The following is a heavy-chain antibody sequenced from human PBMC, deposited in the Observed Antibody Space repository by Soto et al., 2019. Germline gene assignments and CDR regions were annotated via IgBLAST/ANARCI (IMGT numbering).Heavy chain of an antibody. J-gene: IGHJ6*02. CDR2: IYPGDSDT. D-gene: IGHD2-15*01. CDR3: PSPPFCRGVSYSSYYGMGV. Sequence: PGAALKISCKGSGYSFTSYWIGWVRQLPGKGLEWMGIIYPGDSDTRDSPSFQGQVTISADKSISTAYLQWSSLHASDTAMHYCPSPPFCRGVSYSSYYGMGVWGQGTTVTVSS. CDR1: GYSFTSYW. V-gene: IGHV5-51*01.